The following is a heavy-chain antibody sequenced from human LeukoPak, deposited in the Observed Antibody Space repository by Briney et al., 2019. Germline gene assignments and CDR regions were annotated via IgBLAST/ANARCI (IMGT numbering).Heavy chain of an antibody. D-gene: IGHD3-16*01. J-gene: IGHJ6*02. CDR3: ARSPLLREVEPHYGMDV. Sequence: SETLSLTCTVSGGSISSYYWSWIRQPAGKGLEWIGRIYTSGSTNYNPSLKSRVTMSVDTSKNQFSLKLSSVTAADTAVYYCARSPLLREVEPHYGMDVWGQGTTVTVS. CDR2: IYTSGST. V-gene: IGHV4-4*07. CDR1: GGSISSYY.